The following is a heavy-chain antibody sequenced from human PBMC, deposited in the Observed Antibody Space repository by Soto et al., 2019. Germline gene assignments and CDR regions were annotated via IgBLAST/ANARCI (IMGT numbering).Heavy chain of an antibody. CDR3: ARSPRSSPYFDY. D-gene: IGHD6-13*01. Sequence: PGESLKISCQCSGYTFSNFWIAWVRQLPGKGLEYMGIIYPGDSETRYSPSFHGKVTISADRPIGTAYLQWSSLEASDSAFYFCARSPRSSPYFDYWGQGALVTVSS. CDR2: IYPGDSET. J-gene: IGHJ4*02. V-gene: IGHV5-51*01. CDR1: GYTFSNFW.